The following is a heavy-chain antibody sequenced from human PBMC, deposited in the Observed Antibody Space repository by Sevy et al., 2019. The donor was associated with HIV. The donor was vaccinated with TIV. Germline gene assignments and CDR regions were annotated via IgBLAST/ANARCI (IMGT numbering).Heavy chain of an antibody. Sequence: GGSLRLSCAASGFSFRSYGMHWVRQAPGKGLEGMSYIQYDGSNKDYAASVKGRFTISRDNSKNTLYLQMNSLRVEDTAVFYCVKEGGGEGGDHWGQGTLVTVSS. V-gene: IGHV3-30*02. CDR2: IQYDGSNK. CDR3: VKEGGGEGGDH. J-gene: IGHJ4*02. D-gene: IGHD2-21*01. CDR1: GFSFRSYG.